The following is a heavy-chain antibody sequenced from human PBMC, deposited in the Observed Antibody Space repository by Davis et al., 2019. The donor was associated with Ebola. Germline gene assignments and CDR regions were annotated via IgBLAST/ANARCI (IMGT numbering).Heavy chain of an antibody. V-gene: IGHV5-51*01. D-gene: IGHD5-12*01. Sequence: PGGSLRLSCKGSGYSFTSYWIGWVRQMPGKGLEWTGIIYPGDSDTRYSPSFQGQVTISADKYISTAYLQWSSLKASDTAMYYCARAGGYSGHDDMWLVRLGAFDIWGQGTMVTVSS. CDR2: IYPGDSDT. CDR3: ARAGGYSGHDDMWLVRLGAFDI. J-gene: IGHJ3*02. CDR1: GYSFTSYW.